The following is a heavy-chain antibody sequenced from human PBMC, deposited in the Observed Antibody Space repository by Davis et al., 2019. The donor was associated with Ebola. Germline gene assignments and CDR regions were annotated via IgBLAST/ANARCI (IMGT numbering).Heavy chain of an antibody. V-gene: IGHV3-23*01. CDR1: GFTFSSYA. J-gene: IGHJ6*02. Sequence: GESLKISCAASGFTFSSYAMSWVRQAPGKGLEWVSAISGSGGSTYYADSVKGRFTISRGNSKNTLYLQMNSLRPDDTAVYYCTKDSIGMDVWGQGTTVTVSS. CDR3: TKDSIGMDV. CDR2: ISGSGGST.